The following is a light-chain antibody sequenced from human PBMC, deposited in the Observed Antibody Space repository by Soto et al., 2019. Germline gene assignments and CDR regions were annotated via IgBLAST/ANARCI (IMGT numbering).Light chain of an antibody. V-gene: IGLV1-44*01. J-gene: IGLJ1*01. CDR2: SNS. Sequence: QSVLTQPPSASGTPGQRVTISCSGSSSNIGSNTVNWYQQLPGTAPKLLIYSNSQRPSGVPDRFSGSKSGTSASLAVSWLQSEDEADYYCAAWDDSLNGYVFGIGTQLTVL. CDR3: AAWDDSLNGYV. CDR1: SSNIGSNT.